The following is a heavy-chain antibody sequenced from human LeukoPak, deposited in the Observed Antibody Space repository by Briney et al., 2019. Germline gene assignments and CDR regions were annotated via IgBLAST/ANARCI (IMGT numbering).Heavy chain of an antibody. D-gene: IGHD6-6*01. CDR3: ARGPRLRYYYYGMDV. CDR1: GGSISSGDYY. CDR2: IYYSGST. V-gene: IGHV4-30-4*01. J-gene: IGHJ6*02. Sequence: SETLSLTCTVSGGSISSGDYYWSWIRQPPGKGLEWIGYIYYSGSTYYNPSLKSRVTISVDTSKNQFSQKLSSVTAADTAVYYCARGPRLRYYYYGMDVWGQGTTVTVSS.